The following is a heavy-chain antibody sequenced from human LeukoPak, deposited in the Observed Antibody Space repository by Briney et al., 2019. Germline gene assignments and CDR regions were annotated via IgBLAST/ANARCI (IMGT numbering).Heavy chain of an antibody. CDR2: IYYSGST. CDR3: ARGGDSSGYYLAYFQH. CDR1: GGSISSYY. J-gene: IGHJ1*01. V-gene: IGHV4-59*01. Sequence: SETLSLTCTVSGGSISSYYWSWIRQPPGKGLEWIGYIYYSGSTNYNPSLKSRVTISVDTSKNQFSLKLSSVTAADTAVYYCARGGDSSGYYLAYFQHWGQGTLVTVSS. D-gene: IGHD3-22*01.